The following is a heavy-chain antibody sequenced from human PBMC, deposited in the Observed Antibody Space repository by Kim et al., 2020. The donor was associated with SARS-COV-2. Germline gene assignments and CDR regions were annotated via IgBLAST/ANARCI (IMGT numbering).Heavy chain of an antibody. CDR3: ARATGYSSSWYLG. J-gene: IGHJ4*02. D-gene: IGHD6-13*01. V-gene: IGHV1-69*04. Sequence: YAQKFQGRVTITADKSTSTAYMELSSLRSEDTAVYYCARATGYSSSWYLGWGQGTLVTVSS.